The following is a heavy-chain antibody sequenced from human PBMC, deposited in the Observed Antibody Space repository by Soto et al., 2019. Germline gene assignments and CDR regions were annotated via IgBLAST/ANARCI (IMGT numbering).Heavy chain of an antibody. V-gene: IGHV4-34*01. Sequence: SETLSLTCAVYGGSFSGYYWSWVRQSPRKGLEWIGEINHSGSTNFNPSLKSRLTISVDTSKNQFSLKLSSVTAADTALYYCVACDYGDYPRYWCQGSLVTVSS. CDR2: INHSGST. J-gene: IGHJ4*02. D-gene: IGHD4-17*01. CDR1: GGSFSGYY. CDR3: VACDYGDYPRY.